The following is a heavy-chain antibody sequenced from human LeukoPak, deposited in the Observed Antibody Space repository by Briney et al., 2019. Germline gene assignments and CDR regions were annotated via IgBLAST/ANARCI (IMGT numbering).Heavy chain of an antibody. CDR2: INPNSGGT. D-gene: IGHD6-19*01. V-gene: IGHV1-2*02. CDR3: ARARYSSGWYFDY. J-gene: IGHJ4*02. Sequence: GASVKVSCKASGYTFTSYDINWVRQAPGQGLEWMGWINPNSGGTNYAQKFQGRVTMTRDTSISTAYMELSRLRSDDTAVYYCARARYSSGWYFDYWGQGTLVTVSS. CDR1: GYTFTSYD.